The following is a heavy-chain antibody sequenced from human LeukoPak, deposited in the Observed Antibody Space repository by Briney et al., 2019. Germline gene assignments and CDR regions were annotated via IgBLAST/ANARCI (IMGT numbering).Heavy chain of an antibody. J-gene: IGHJ4*02. CDR3: AREIDRDDYNRFFDY. CDR1: GYSFSTYT. V-gene: IGHV1-3*01. D-gene: IGHD5-24*01. Sequence: ASVTVSCKASGYSFSTYTMNWVRQAPGQRLEWMGWINAGNGNTKYSQKFRGRVTITRDTSASTAYMEMRSLRSEDTAVYYCAREIDRDDYNRFFDYWGQGTLVTVSS. CDR2: INAGNGNT.